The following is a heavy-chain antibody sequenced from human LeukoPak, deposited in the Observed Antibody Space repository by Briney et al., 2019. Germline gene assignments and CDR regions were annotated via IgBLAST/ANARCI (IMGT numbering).Heavy chain of an antibody. J-gene: IGHJ4*02. CDR2: IYYSGST. V-gene: IGHV4-59*01. Sequence: PSETLSLTCTVSGGSISSYYWSWIRQPPGKGLERIGYIYYSGSTNYDPSLKSRVTISVDTSKNQFSLKLSSVTAADTAVYYCAGGSDSSSWYFYWGQGTLVTVSS. CDR1: GGSISSYY. CDR3: AGGSDSSSWYFY. D-gene: IGHD6-13*01.